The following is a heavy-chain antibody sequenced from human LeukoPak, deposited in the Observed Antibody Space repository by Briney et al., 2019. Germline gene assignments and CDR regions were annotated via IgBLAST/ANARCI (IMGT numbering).Heavy chain of an antibody. Sequence: GGSLRLSCAASGFTFSSYSMNWVRQAPGKGLEWVSSISSSSSYIYYADSVKGRFTISRDNAKNSLYLQMNSLRAEDTAVYYCARGRKDSSGFTNSFDYWGQGTLVTVS. CDR1: GFTFSSYS. CDR2: ISSSSSYI. CDR3: ARGRKDSSGFTNSFDY. J-gene: IGHJ4*02. D-gene: IGHD3-22*01. V-gene: IGHV3-21*01.